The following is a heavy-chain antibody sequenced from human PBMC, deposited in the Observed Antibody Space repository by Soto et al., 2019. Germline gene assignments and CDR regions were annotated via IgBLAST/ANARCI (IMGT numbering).Heavy chain of an antibody. CDR3: ARGLNGSGRLEKSYYMDV. V-gene: IGHV4-34*01. CDR2: INHSGST. J-gene: IGHJ6*03. D-gene: IGHD3-10*01. CDR1: GGSFSGYY. Sequence: SETLSLTCAVYGGSFSGYYWSWIRQPPGKGLEWIGEINHSGSTNYNPSLKSRVTISVDTSKNQFSLKLSSVTAADTAVYYCARGLNGSGRLEKSYYMDVWGKGTTVTVSS.